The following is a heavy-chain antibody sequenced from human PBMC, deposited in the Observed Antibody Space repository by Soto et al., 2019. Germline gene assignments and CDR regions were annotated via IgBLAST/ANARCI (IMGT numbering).Heavy chain of an antibody. D-gene: IGHD3-22*01. CDR2: IYPGDSDT. V-gene: IGHV5-51*01. Sequence: PGESLKISCKGSGYSFTSYWIGWVRQMPGKGLGWMGIIYPGDSDTRYSPSFQGQVTISADKSISTAYLQWSSLKASDTAMYYCARQGPENPTYYYDSSGYYLDAFDIWGQGTMVTVSS. J-gene: IGHJ3*02. CDR3: ARQGPENPTYYYDSSGYYLDAFDI. CDR1: GYSFTSYW.